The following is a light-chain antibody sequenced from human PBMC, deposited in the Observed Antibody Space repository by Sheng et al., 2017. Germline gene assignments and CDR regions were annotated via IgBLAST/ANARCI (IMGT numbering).Light chain of an antibody. Sequence: DIQMTQSPSSLSASVGDRVTITCRASDGISRFLHWYQQKPGEAPKLLIHAASNLESGVPSRFSGSGSGTDFTFTISSLQPEDIATYYCQQYDNLPYTFGQGTKLEI. CDR1: DGISRF. CDR2: AAS. V-gene: IGKV1-33*01. CDR3: QQYDNLPYT. J-gene: IGKJ2*01.